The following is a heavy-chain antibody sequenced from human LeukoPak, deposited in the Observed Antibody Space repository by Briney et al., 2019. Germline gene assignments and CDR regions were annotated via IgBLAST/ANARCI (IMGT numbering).Heavy chain of an antibody. CDR2: IRYDGSNK. CDR1: GFTFSSYG. CDR3: AKAPGRDYYDSSGRHFDY. D-gene: IGHD3-22*01. Sequence: GGSVRLSCAASGFTFSSYGMHWVRQAPGKGLEWVAFIRYDGSNKYYADSVKGRFTISRDNSKNTLYLQMNSLRAEDTAVYYCAKAPGRDYYDSSGRHFDYWGQGTLVTVSS. J-gene: IGHJ4*02. V-gene: IGHV3-30*02.